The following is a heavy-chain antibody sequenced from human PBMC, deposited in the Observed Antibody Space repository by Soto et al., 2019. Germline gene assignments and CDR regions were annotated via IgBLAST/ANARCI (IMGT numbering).Heavy chain of an antibody. CDR2: IYPGDSDT. J-gene: IGHJ4*02. D-gene: IGHD2-15*01. CDR1: GYSFTSYW. Sequence: PGQSLKISCKGSGYSFTSYWIGWVRQMPGKGLEWMGIIYPGDSDTRYSPSFQGQGTSSADKSISTAYLQWSSLKASDTAMYYCARRQWVGYCSGGSCVDFDYWGQGTLVTVSS. CDR3: ARRQWVGYCSGGSCVDFDY. V-gene: IGHV5-51*01.